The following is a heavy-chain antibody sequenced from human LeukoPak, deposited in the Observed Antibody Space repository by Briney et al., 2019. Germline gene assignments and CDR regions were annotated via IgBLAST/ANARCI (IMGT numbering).Heavy chain of an antibody. J-gene: IGHJ6*03. CDR2: INPNSGGT. V-gene: IGHV1-2*02. D-gene: IGHD6-6*01. Sequence: ASVKVSCKASGYTFTGYYMHWVRQAPGQGLEWMGWINPNSGGTNYAQKFQGRVTMTRDTSISTAYTELSRLRSDETAAYYCGKAARPWYYYYYMDVWGKGTTVTVSS. CDR1: GYTFTGYY. CDR3: GKAARPWYYYYYMDV.